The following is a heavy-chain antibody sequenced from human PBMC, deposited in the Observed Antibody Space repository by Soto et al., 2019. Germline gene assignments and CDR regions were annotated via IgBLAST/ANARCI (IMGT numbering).Heavy chain of an antibody. CDR2: VSASGLNT. CDR1: GFTFSSYS. J-gene: IGHJ2*01. CDR3: AKEPVGPDWYFDL. Sequence: GGSLRLSCAASGFTFSSYSMNWVRQAPGKGLEWVSGVSASGLNTDYADPVKGRFYISRDNSKNTLYLQMNSLRAEDTAVYNCAKEPVGPDWYFDLWGRGTLVTVSS. V-gene: IGHV3-23*01.